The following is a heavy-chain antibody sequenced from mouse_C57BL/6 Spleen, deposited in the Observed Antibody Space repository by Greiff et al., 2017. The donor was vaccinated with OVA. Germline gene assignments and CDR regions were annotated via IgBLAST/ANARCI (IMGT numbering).Heavy chain of an antibody. CDR3: TRPYYDGGGFEY. CDR1: GYTFTSYW. J-gene: IGHJ3*01. V-gene: IGHV1-5*01. D-gene: IGHD2-3*01. Sequence: EVQLQQSGTVLARPGASVKMSCKTSGYTFTSYWMHWVKQRPGQGLEWIGAIYPGNSDTSYNQKFKGKAKLTAVTSASTAYMELSSLTNEDSAVYYLTRPYYDGGGFEYWGQGTLVTVSA. CDR2: IYPGNSDT.